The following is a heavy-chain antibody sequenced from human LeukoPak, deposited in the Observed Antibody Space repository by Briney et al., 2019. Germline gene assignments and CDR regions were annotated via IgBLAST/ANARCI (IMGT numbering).Heavy chain of an antibody. V-gene: IGHV4-59*01. D-gene: IGHD1-1*01. CDR2: IYYGGST. Sequence: SETLSLTCTVSGGSISSYYWSWIRQPPGKGLEWIGYIYYGGSTNYNPSLKSRVTISVGTSKNQFSLKLSSVTAADTAVYYCARNEQDWFDPWGQGTLVTVSP. CDR1: GGSISSYY. CDR3: ARNEQDWFDP. J-gene: IGHJ5*02.